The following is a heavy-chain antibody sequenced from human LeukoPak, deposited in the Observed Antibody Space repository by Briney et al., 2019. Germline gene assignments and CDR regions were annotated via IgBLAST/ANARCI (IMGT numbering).Heavy chain of an antibody. CDR1: GASISTIISY. J-gene: IGHJ6*03. CDR3: ARESDYDSYYYYYMDV. CDR2: IYYSGTT. D-gene: IGHD3-16*01. Sequence: SETLSLTCTVSGASISTIISYWGWIRQTPGKGLEWIGSIYYSGTTYYNPSLESRVTISIDTSKNQFSVKLTSVTAADTAVYYCARESDYDSYYYYYMDVWGKGTTVTVSS. V-gene: IGHV4-39*07.